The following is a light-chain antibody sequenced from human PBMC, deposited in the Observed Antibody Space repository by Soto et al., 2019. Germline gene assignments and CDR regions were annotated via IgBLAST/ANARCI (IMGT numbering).Light chain of an antibody. J-gene: IGKJ1*01. V-gene: IGKV1-39*01. CDR2: TAS. CDR3: QQSYSTPRT. Sequence: DIQMTQSPSSLSASVGDRVTITCRASQSISSFLNWYQKKPGKAPKLLIYTASSLQSGVPSRLIGSGSGTDITLTISSLQPEDFATYYCQQSYSTPRTFGQGTKVEIK. CDR1: QSISSF.